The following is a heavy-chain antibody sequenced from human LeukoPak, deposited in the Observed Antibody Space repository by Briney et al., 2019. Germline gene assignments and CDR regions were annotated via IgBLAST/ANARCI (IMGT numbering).Heavy chain of an antibody. J-gene: IGHJ5*02. CDR3: AREEGYCSSTSCYANWFDP. D-gene: IGHD2-2*01. V-gene: IGHV4-61*02. CDR1: GGSISSGSYY. CDR2: IYTSGST. Sequence: SETLSLTCTVSGGSISSGSYYWSWIRQPAGKGLEWIGRIYTSGSTNYNPSLKSRVTISVDTSKNQFSLKLSSVTAADTAVYYCAREEGYCSSTSCYANWFDPWGQGTLVTVSS.